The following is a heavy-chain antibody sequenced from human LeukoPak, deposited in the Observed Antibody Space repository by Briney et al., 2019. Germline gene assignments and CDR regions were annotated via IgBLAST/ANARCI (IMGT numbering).Heavy chain of an antibody. CDR2: INPNSGGT. J-gene: IGHJ5*02. V-gene: IGHV1-2*02. CDR3: ARSPLKIVVVPAAPWEGLRYNWFDP. Sequence: ASVKVSCKASGYTFTGYYMHWVRQAPGQGLEWMGWINPNSGGTNYAQKFQGRVTMTRDTSISTACMELSRLGSDDTAVYYCARSPLKIVVVPAAPWEGLRYNWFDPWGQGTLVTVSS. D-gene: IGHD2-2*01. CDR1: GYTFTGYY.